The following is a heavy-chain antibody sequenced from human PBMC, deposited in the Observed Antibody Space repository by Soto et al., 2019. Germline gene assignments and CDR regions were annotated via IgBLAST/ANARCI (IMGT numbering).Heavy chain of an antibody. Sequence: QVQLVQSGAEVKKSGASVKVSCKASGFTLNEFGVSWVRQAPGQGLEWMGWISGHDGNTNFAQKYEGGVTMTIDSSTSTAYMELRNLRSDDTAMYYCAREEWFGQTPFDSWGQGTLVTVSS. D-gene: IGHD3-10*01. V-gene: IGHV1-18*01. CDR1: GFTLNEFG. J-gene: IGHJ4*02. CDR3: AREEWFGQTPFDS. CDR2: ISGHDGNT.